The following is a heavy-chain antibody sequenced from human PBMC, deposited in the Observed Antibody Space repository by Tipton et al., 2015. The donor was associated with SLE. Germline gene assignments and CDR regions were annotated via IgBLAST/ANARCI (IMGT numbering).Heavy chain of an antibody. CDR3: ARRYGTSFDY. CDR2: IYYSGTT. D-gene: IGHD2-8*01. J-gene: IGHJ4*02. V-gene: IGHV4-39*07. CDR1: GESISRSIYY. Sequence: TLSLTCNVSGESISRSIYYWTWIRQSPGKGLEWIGSIYYSGTTYYNPSLKSRLTLSMDTSKNQFSLKVTSVTAADTAVYYCARRYGTSFDYWDQGTLVTVSS.